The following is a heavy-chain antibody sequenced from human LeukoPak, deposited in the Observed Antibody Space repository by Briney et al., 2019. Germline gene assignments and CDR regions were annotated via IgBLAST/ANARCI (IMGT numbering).Heavy chain of an antibody. J-gene: IGHJ4*02. V-gene: IGHV3-7*01. CDR3: ARDFSSGWTFAY. Sequence: PGVSLRLSCAASGFTFSSYWMIWVRQAPGKGLEGVANIKQDGSEKYYVDSVKGRFTISRDNAKNSLYLQMNSLRAEDTAAYYCARDFSSGWTFAYWGQGPLVTVPS. CDR2: IKQDGSEK. D-gene: IGHD6-19*01. CDR1: GFTFSSYW.